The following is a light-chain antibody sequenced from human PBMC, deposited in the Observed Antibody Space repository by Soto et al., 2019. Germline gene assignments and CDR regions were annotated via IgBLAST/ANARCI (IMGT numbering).Light chain of an antibody. CDR1: QGISSY. J-gene: IGKJ5*01. CDR2: AAS. V-gene: IGKV1-39*01. Sequence: IQLIQGPSSLSASVVDRVSIAFRASQGISSYLAWYQQKPGKAPKLLIYAASSLQSGVPSRFSGSGSGTDFTLTIRSLQPEDFATYYCQQSESPLTSGQGTRLEIK. CDR3: QQSESPLT.